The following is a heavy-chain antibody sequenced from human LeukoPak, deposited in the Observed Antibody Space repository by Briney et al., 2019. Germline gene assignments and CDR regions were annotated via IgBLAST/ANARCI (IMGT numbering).Heavy chain of an antibody. D-gene: IGHD3-22*01. CDR2: IYTSGST. Sequence: SETLSLTCTVSGGSISSYYWSWIRQPAGKGLEWIGRIYTSGSTNYNPSLKSRVTMSVDTSKNQFSLKLSSVTAADTAVYYCARGGDSSGYYYVLDYWGQGTLVTVS. CDR1: GGSISSYY. CDR3: ARGGDSSGYYYVLDY. J-gene: IGHJ4*02. V-gene: IGHV4-4*07.